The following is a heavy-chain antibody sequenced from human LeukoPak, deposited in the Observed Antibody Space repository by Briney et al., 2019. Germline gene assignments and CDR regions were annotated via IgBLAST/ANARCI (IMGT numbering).Heavy chain of an antibody. D-gene: IGHD3-22*01. CDR2: IWYDGSNK. V-gene: IGHV3-33*01. J-gene: IGHJ4*02. Sequence: GRSLRLSCAASGLTFSSYGMHWVRQAPGKGLEWVAVIWYDGSNKYYADSVKGRFTISRDNSKNTLYLQMNSLRAEDTAVYYCARGGYYYDSSGYYRFDYWGQGTLVTVSS. CDR3: ARGGYYYDSSGYYRFDY. CDR1: GLTFSSYG.